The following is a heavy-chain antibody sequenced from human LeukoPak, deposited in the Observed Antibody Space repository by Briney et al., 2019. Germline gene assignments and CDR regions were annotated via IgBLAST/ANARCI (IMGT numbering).Heavy chain of an antibody. D-gene: IGHD3-10*01. J-gene: IGHJ6*02. Sequence: PGGSLRLSCAASGFTFSSYWMHWVRQAPGKGLVWVSRINSDGSSTSYADSVKGRFTISRDNSKNTLYLQMNSLRGGDTAVYYCAKNYDSGRGVPYALDVWGQGTTVTVSS. CDR2: INSDGSST. CDR1: GFTFSSYW. CDR3: AKNYDSGRGVPYALDV. V-gene: IGHV3-74*01.